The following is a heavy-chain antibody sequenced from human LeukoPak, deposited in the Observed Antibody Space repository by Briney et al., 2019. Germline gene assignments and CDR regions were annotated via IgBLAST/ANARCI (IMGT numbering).Heavy chain of an antibody. CDR2: IIPIFGTA. V-gene: IGHV1-69*13. CDR1: GGTFSSYA. D-gene: IGHD1-14*01. J-gene: IGHJ5*02. CDR3: ARVNPSPRPPTGWFDP. Sequence: ASVKVSCKASGGTFSSYAISWVRQAPGQGLEWMGGIIPIFGTANYAQKFQGRVTITADESTSTAYMELSSLRPEDTAVYYCARVNPSPRPPTGWFDPWGQGTLVTVSS.